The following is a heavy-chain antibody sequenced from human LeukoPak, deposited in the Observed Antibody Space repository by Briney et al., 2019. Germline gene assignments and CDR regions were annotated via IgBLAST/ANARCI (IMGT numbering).Heavy chain of an antibody. J-gene: IGHJ4*02. V-gene: IGHV3-30-3*01. Sequence: SGGSLRLSCAASGFTFSSYAMHWVRQAPGKGLEWVAVISYDGSNKYYADSVKGRFTISRDNSKNTLYLQMNSLRAEDTAVYYCARPNLPRPRGVEKQQLVLDYWGQGTLVTVSS. CDR2: ISYDGSNK. CDR3: ARPNLPRPRGVEKQQLVLDY. D-gene: IGHD6-13*01. CDR1: GFTFSSYA.